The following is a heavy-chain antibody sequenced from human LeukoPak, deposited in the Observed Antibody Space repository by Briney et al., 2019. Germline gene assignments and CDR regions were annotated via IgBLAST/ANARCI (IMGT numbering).Heavy chain of an antibody. CDR2: INHSGST. CDR1: GGSFRGYY. CDR3: ARWGHYGPLGY. V-gene: IGHV4-34*01. J-gene: IGHJ4*02. D-gene: IGHD4-17*01. Sequence: PSETLSLTCAVYGGSFRGYYWSWIRQPPGKGLEWIGEINHSGSTNYNPSLKSRVTIPVDTSKNQFSLKLGSVTAADTAVYYCARWGHYGPLGYWGQGTLVTVSS.